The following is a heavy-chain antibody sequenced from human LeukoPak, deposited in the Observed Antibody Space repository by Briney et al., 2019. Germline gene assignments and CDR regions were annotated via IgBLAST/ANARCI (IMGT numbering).Heavy chain of an antibody. CDR3: ARDGSGSYFDY. CDR2: IIPILGIA. Sequence: ASVKVSCKASGGTFISYTISWVRQAPGQGLEWMGRIIPILGIANYAQKFQGRGTITADKSTSTAYMELSSLKSEDTAVYYCARDGSGSYFDYWGQGTLVTVSS. V-gene: IGHV1-69*04. CDR1: GGTFISYT. D-gene: IGHD3-10*01. J-gene: IGHJ4*02.